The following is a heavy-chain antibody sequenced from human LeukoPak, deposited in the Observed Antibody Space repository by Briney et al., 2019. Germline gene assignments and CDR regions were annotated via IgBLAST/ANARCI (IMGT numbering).Heavy chain of an antibody. CDR2: INSDGSST. V-gene: IGHV3-74*01. J-gene: IGHJ3*02. CDR1: GFTFGTYW. CDR3: ARGMSIAAAAPFDAFDI. Sequence: GGSLRLSCGASGFTFGTYWMHWVRQAPGKGLVWVSRINSDGSSTSYADSVKGRFTISRDNAKNTLYLQMNSLRAEDTAVYYCARGMSIAAAAPFDAFDIWGQGTMVTVSS. D-gene: IGHD6-13*01.